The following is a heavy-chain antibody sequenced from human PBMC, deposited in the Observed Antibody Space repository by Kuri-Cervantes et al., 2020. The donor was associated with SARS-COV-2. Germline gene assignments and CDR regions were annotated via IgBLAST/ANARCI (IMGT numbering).Heavy chain of an antibody. V-gene: IGHV3-21*01. CDR2: ISSSSSYI. Sequence: GGSLRLSCAVSGYSISSGYYWGWIRQPPGKGLEWVSSISSSSSYIYYADSVKGRFTISRDNAKNSLYLQMNSLRAEDTAVYYCARVYGGPLDYWGQGTLVTVSS. CDR1: GYSISSGYY. CDR3: ARVYGGPLDY. D-gene: IGHD4-23*01. J-gene: IGHJ4*02.